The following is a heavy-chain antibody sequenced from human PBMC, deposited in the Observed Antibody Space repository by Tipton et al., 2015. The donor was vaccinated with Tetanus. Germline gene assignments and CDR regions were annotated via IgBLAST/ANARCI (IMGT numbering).Heavy chain of an antibody. D-gene: IGHD6-6*01. V-gene: IGHV3-9*01. Sequence: SLRLSCAASGFTFDDYAMHWVWQAPGKGLEWVSGISWNSGSIGYADSVKGRFTISRDNAKNSLYLQMNSLRAEDTALYYCAPLPSSIAARYFDLWGRGSLVTVSS. CDR3: APLPSSIAARYFDL. CDR1: GFTFDDYA. CDR2: ISWNSGSI. J-gene: IGHJ2*01.